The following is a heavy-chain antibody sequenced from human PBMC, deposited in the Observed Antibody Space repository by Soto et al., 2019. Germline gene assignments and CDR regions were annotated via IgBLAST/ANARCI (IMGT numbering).Heavy chain of an antibody. J-gene: IGHJ4*02. D-gene: IGHD2-15*01. CDR1: GYTLTELS. V-gene: IGHV1-24*01. CDR2: FDPEDGET. Sequence: GASVKVSCKVSGYTLTELSMHWVRQAPGKRLEWMGGFDPEDGETIYAQKFQGRVTMTEDTSTDTAYMELSSLRSEDTAVYYCATGARGYCSGGSCWGLADYWGQGTLVTVSS. CDR3: ATGARGYCSGGSCWGLADY.